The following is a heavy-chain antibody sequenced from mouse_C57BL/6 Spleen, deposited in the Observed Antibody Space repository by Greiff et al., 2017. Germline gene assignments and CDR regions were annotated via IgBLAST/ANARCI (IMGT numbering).Heavy chain of an antibody. V-gene: IGHV1-80*01. CDR3: AVYSNYYYFDY. Sequence: QVQLQQSGAELVKPGASVKISCKASGYAFSSYWMNWVKQRPGKGLEWIGQIYPGDGDTTYNGKFKGKATLTADKSSSTAYMQLSSLTSEDSAVYFCAVYSNYYYFDYWGQGTTLTVSS. CDR2: IYPGDGDT. CDR1: GYAFSSYW. D-gene: IGHD2-5*01. J-gene: IGHJ2*01.